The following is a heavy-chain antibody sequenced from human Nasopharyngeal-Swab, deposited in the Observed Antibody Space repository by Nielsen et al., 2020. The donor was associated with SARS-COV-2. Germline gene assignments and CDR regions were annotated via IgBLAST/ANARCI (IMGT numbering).Heavy chain of an antibody. V-gene: IGHV4-31*03. CDR3: ARGWAGHYFDY. Sequence: LSLTCTVSGASITSGGYYWSWIRHLPGRGLEWIGYIYYSGNTFYNPSLKSRVTMSVDTSENQFSLNLNSVTAADTAVYYCARGWAGHYFDYWGQGTPVTVSS. CDR1: GASITSGGYY. J-gene: IGHJ4*02. CDR2: IYYSGNT. D-gene: IGHD1-26*01.